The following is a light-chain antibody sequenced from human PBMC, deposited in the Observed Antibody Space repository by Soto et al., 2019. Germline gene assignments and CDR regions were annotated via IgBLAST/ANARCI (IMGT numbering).Light chain of an antibody. V-gene: IGKV3-15*01. J-gene: IGKJ4*01. CDR1: QSVSSN. CDR2: GAS. CDR3: QQSNNWPPLT. Sequence: EIVMTQSPATLSVSPGERATLSCRASQSVSSNLAWYQQKPGQAPRLLLYGASTRATGIPARFSGSGSGTELTLTISSLQSEDFAVYYCQQSNNWPPLTFGGGTKVEIK.